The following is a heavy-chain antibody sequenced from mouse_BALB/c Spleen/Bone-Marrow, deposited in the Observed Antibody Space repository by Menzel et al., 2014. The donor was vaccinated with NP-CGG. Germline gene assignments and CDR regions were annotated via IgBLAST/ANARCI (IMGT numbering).Heavy chain of an antibody. CDR2: INPGSGGS. CDR3: ARERTARTSSY. D-gene: IGHD3-2*01. Sequence: VKLVESGPELIRPGTSVKVSCKASGYAFTNYLIEWVKRRPGQGLEWIGVINPGSGGSNYNEKFKGKATLTADKSSNTAYMQLSSLTSDDSAVYFCARERTARTSSYWGQGTTLTISS. CDR1: GYAFTNYL. J-gene: IGHJ2*01. V-gene: IGHV1-54*02.